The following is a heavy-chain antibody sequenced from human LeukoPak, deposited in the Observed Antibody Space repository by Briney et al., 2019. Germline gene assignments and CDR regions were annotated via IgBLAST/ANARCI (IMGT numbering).Heavy chain of an antibody. J-gene: IGHJ4*02. V-gene: IGHV4-34*01. CDR2: INHSGST. CDR3: ARGYYDFWSGYSSYFDY. CDR1: GGSFSGYY. Sequence: SETLSLTCAVYGGSFSGYYWSWIRQPPGKGLEWIGEINHSGSTNYNPSLKSRVTISVDTSKNQFSLKLSSVTAAETAVYYCARGYYDFWSGYSSYFDYWGQGTLVTVSS. D-gene: IGHD3-3*01.